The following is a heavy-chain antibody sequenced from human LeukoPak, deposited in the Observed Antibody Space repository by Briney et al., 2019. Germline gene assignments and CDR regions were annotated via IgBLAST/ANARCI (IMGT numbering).Heavy chain of an antibody. V-gene: IGHV3-30-3*01. CDR2: ISYDGSNK. J-gene: IGHJ4*02. CDR1: GFTFSSYA. D-gene: IGHD5-12*01. Sequence: GRSLRLSCAASGFTFSSYAMHWVRQAPGKGLEWVAVISYDGSNKYYADSVKGRFTISRDNSKNTLYLQMNSLRGEDTALYYCARDLVRTDSGYDSGPVGYWGQGTLVTVSS. CDR3: ARDLVRTDSGYDSGPVGY.